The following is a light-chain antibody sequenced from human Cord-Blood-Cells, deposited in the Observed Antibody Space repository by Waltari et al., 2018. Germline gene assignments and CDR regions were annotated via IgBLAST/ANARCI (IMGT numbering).Light chain of an antibody. CDR2: DVS. V-gene: IGLV2-14*03. CDR3: SSYTSSSTLV. CDR1: SSDVGGYNY. J-gene: IGLJ3*02. Sequence: QSALTQPASVSGSPGQSITIPCTGTSSDVGGYNYVSWYQPHPGKAPKLMIYDVSKRPSGVSNRFSGSKSGNTASLTISGLQAEDEADYYCSSYTSSSTLVFGGGTKLNVL.